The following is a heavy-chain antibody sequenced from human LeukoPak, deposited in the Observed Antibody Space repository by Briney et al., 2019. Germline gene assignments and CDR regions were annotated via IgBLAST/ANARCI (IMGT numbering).Heavy chain of an antibody. CDR1: GGTFSSYA. D-gene: IGHD2-21*02. CDR3: ARDSRLVGPYCGGDCYLSYYYYMDV. CDR2: LIPIFGTA. J-gene: IGHJ6*03. Sequence: GASVKVSCKASGGTFSSYAISWVRQAPGQGLEWMGGLIPIFGTANYAQKFQGRVTITTDESTSTAYMELSSLRSEDTAVYYCARDSRLVGPYCGGDCYLSYYYYMDVRGKGTTVTVSS. V-gene: IGHV1-69*05.